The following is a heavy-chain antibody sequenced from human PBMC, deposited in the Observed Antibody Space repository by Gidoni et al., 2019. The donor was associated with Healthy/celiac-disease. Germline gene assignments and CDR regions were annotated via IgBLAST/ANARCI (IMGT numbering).Heavy chain of an antibody. CDR1: GFTFSSYS. V-gene: IGHV3-21*01. CDR2: ISSSSSYI. CDR3: ARGVTAISFLYFDL. D-gene: IGHD2-21*02. Sequence: EVQLVESGGGLVKPGGSLRLSCAASGFTFSSYSMNWVRQAPGKGLEWVSSISSSSSYIYYADSVKGRFTISRDNAKNSLYLQMNSLRAEDTAVYYCARGVTAISFLYFDLWGRGTLVTVSS. J-gene: IGHJ2*01.